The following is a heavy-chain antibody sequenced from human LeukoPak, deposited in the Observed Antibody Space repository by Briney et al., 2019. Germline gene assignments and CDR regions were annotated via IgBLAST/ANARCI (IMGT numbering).Heavy chain of an antibody. CDR1: GFTFSSYS. CDR2: ISSSSSTI. CDR3: VRDGGVSGYDLLDY. V-gene: IGHV3-48*04. Sequence: RGSLRLSCAASGFTFSSYSMNWVRQAPGKGLEWVSYISSSSSTIYYADSVKGRFTISRDNAKNSLSLQMNSLRAEDTAAYYCVRDGGVSGYDLLDYWGQGTLVTVSS. J-gene: IGHJ4*02. D-gene: IGHD5-12*01.